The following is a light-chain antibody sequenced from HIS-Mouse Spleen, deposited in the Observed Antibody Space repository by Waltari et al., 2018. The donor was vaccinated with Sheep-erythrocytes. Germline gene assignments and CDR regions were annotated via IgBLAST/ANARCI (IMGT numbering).Light chain of an antibody. J-gene: IGKJ2*01. V-gene: IGKV1-9*01. CDR1: QGISSY. Sequence: DIQLTQSPSFLSASVGDRVTITCRASQGISSYLAWYQQKPGKAPKLLIYAASTLQSGVPSRFSGSGSGTEFTLTISSLQPEDFATYKCQQLNSYPHTFGQGTKLEIK. CDR3: QQLNSYPHT. CDR2: AAS.